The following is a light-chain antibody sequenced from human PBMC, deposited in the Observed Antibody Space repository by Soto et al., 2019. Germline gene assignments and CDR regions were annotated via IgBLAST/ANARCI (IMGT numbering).Light chain of an antibody. V-gene: IGLV2-8*01. J-gene: IGLJ2*01. CDR3: SSYGGNNNLL. CDR1: SSDVGGYDY. Sequence: QSVLTQPPSASGSPGQSVAISCTGTSSDVGGYDYVSWYQQHPGKAPKLMIYEVTKRPSGVPDGFSGSKSGNTASLTVSGLQAEDEADYYCSSYGGNNNLLFGGGTKLTVL. CDR2: EVT.